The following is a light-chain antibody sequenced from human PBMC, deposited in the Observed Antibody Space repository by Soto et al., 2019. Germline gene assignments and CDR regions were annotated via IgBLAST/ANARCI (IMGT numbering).Light chain of an antibody. J-gene: IGKJ4*01. V-gene: IGKV1-8*01. Sequence: AIRMTQSPSSLSASTGDRVTITCRASQGISSYLAWYQQKPGKAPKFLIYAASTLQRGVPSRFSGSGFGTDFTLTISSLQPEDFATYYCQQSHSIPLTFGGGTKVEIK. CDR2: AAS. CDR3: QQSHSIPLT. CDR1: QGISSY.